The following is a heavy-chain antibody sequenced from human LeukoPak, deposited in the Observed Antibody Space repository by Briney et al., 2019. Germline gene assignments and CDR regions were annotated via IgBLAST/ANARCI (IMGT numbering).Heavy chain of an antibody. CDR3: ARYSSSQTYYYYYYYMDV. CDR1: GGSFSGYY. V-gene: IGHV4-34*01. Sequence: SETLSLTCAVSGGSFSGYYWNWIRQSPGKGLEWIGEINHSGSTHYNPSLKSRVTISVDTSKNQFSLKLSSVTAADTAVYYCARYSSSQTYYYYYYYMDVWGKGTTVTVSS. D-gene: IGHD6-6*01. J-gene: IGHJ6*03. CDR2: INHSGST.